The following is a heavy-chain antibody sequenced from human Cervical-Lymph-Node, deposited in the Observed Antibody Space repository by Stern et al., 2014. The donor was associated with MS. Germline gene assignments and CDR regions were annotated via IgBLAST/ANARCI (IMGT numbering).Heavy chain of an antibody. Sequence: EVQLVESGGGLVQPGGSLRLSCAASGFAFSYYGMSWVRQAPGKGLEWVSTLNPNGKNTHYADSVEGRFAISRDISKNTLYLQMNSLTVEDTATYYCAAEPSTGAGPWGQGTLVTVSS. CDR1: GFAFSYYG. V-gene: IGHV3-23*04. CDR2: LNPNGKNT. J-gene: IGHJ4*02. D-gene: IGHD1-1*01. CDR3: AAEPSTGAGP.